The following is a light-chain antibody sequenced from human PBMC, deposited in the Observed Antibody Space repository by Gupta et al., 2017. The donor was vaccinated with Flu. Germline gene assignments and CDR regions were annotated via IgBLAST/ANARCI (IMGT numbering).Light chain of an antibody. CDR3: QSADNSGTYVV. CDR1: TLSNQY. J-gene: IGLJ3*02. V-gene: IGLV3-25*03. Sequence: SYELTQPPSLSVSPGQTARITCSGDTLSNQYTYWYQQKPGQAPVLVIFKDTERPSGIPERFSGSNSGTTVTLTISGVQAEDEAAYYCQSADNSGTYVVFGGGTRLTV. CDR2: KDT.